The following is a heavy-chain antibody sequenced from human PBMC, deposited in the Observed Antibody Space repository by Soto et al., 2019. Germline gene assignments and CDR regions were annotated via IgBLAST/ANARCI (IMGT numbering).Heavy chain of an antibody. CDR3: ATDLRREWVGATTGVLVY. J-gene: IGHJ4*02. CDR1: GYTLTELS. Sequence: QVQLVQSGAEVKKPGASVKVSCKVSGYTLTELSMHWVRQAPGKGHEWMGGFDPEDGETIYAQKFQGRGTMTEDTSTDTAYMELSSLRSEDTAVYYCATDLRREWVGATTGVLVYWGQGTLVTVSS. CDR2: FDPEDGET. V-gene: IGHV1-24*01. D-gene: IGHD1-26*01.